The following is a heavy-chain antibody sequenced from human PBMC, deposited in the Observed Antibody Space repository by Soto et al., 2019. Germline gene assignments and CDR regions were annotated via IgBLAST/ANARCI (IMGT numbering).Heavy chain of an antibody. J-gene: IGHJ6*02. CDR2: INHSGST. CDR1: GGSFSGYY. Sequence: QVQLQQWGAGLLKPSETLSLTCAVYGGSFSGYYWCWIRQPPGKGLKWIGEINHSGSTNYNPSLKIRVTISVDTSKTQFSLQLSSVTAADTTVYYCARGFGPGGQPSYYYYYGMDVWGQGTTVTVSS. CDR3: ARGFGPGGQPSYYYYYGMDV. V-gene: IGHV4-34*01. D-gene: IGHD2-15*01.